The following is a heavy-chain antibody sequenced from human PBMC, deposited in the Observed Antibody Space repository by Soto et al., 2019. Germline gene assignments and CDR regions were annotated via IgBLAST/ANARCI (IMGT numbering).Heavy chain of an antibody. V-gene: IGHV1-69*01. CDR3: VTLGGSGSYSKYYFDY. D-gene: IGHD3-10*01. CDR1: GGTFSSYA. Sequence: QVQLVQSGAEVKKPGSSVKVSCKASGGTFSSYAISWVRQAPGQGLEWMGGIIPIFGTAHYAQKFQGRVTITADESTSTAYMELSRLRSEDTAVYYCVTLGGSGSYSKYYFDYWGQGTLVTVSS. CDR2: IIPIFGTA. J-gene: IGHJ4*02.